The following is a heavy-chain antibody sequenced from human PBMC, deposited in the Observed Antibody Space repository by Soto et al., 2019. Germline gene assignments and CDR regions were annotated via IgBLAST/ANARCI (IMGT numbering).Heavy chain of an antibody. J-gene: IGHJ2*01. Sequence: EVQLVESGGGLVQPGGSLRLSCVGSGFSFSNYAMDWVRQAPGKGLEWVSYISLSSSNIHYADSVQGRFTISSDNAKNSMYLQMNSLRAEDTAVYYCARDPSRGSYWARYIDLWGRGTLVTVSS. CDR3: ARDPSRGSYWARYIDL. CDR2: ISLSSSNI. D-gene: IGHD1-26*01. V-gene: IGHV3-48*01. CDR1: GFSFSNYA.